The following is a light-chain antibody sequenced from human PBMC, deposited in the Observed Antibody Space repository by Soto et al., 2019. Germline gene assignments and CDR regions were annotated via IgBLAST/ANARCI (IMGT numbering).Light chain of an antibody. J-gene: IGLJ1*01. Sequence: QSVLTQPASVSGSPGQSITISCTGTSSDVGAYNYVSWYQQYPGKAPKYIIYDVTNRPSGVSYRFSGSKSGNTASLTISGLQAEDEANYYCSSYTPSSTLYFFGTGTKVTVL. CDR1: SSDVGAYNY. CDR2: DVT. V-gene: IGLV2-14*03. CDR3: SSYTPSSTLYF.